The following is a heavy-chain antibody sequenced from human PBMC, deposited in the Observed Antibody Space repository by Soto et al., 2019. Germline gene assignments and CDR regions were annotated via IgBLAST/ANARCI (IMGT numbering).Heavy chain of an antibody. Sequence: QVQLQESGPGLVKPSQTLSLTCTVSGGSISSGDYYWSWIRQPPGKGLEWIGYIYYSGSTYYNPYLKSRVTISVDTSKNQFSLRLSSVTAADTAVYYCARAGSMFCGGGGDCYSWVFDYWGQGTLVTVSS. V-gene: IGHV4-30-4*01. D-gene: IGHD2-21*02. J-gene: IGHJ4*02. CDR1: GGSISSGDYY. CDR3: ARAGSMFCGGGGDCYSWVFDY. CDR2: IYYSGST.